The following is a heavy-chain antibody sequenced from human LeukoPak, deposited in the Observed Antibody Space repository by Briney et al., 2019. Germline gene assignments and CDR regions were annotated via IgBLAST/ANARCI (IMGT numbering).Heavy chain of an antibody. Sequence: PGGSLRLSCAASGFTVSNNYLMWVRQAPGKGLEWVSLIYSGGKTYYADSVKGRFTISRGSSKNTLYLQMNSLRAEDTAIYNCARGGEFGYWGQGTLVTVSS. V-gene: IGHV3-53*01. CDR2: IYSGGKT. CDR3: ARGGEFGY. CDR1: GFTVSNNY. J-gene: IGHJ4*02. D-gene: IGHD3-16*01.